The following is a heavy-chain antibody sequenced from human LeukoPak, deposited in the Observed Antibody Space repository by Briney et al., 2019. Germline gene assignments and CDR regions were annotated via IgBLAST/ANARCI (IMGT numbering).Heavy chain of an antibody. V-gene: IGHV1-3*01. Sequence: ASVKVSCKASGYTFTSYAMHWVRQAPGQRLEWMGWINAGNGNTKYSQKFQGRVTMTRTTSITTAYMELSSLRSEDTAVYYCARTDSDLDYWGQGTLVTVSS. J-gene: IGHJ4*02. CDR1: GYTFTSYA. CDR3: ARTDSDLDY. D-gene: IGHD2-21*02. CDR2: INAGNGNT.